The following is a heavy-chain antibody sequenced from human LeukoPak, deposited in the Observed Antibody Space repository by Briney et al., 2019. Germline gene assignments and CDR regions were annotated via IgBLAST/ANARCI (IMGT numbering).Heavy chain of an antibody. CDR3: ARDGGGRLEYFFDY. J-gene: IGHJ4*02. CDR1: GYSISSPYY. CDR2: MYHSGNT. V-gene: IGHV4-38-2*02. D-gene: IGHD3-3*01. Sequence: SQTLSLTCTVSGYSISSPYYWGWIRQPPGKGLEWIGSMYHSGNTYYNPSLKSRVTISVDTSKNQFSLKLNSVTAADTAVYFCARDGGGRLEYFFDYWGQGTLVTVSS.